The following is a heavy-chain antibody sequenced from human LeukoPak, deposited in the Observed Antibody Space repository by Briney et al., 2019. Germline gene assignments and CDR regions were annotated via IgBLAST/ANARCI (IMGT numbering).Heavy chain of an antibody. CDR1: GFTFSNYW. J-gene: IGHJ4*02. CDR3: ARDRQIAY. V-gene: IGHV3-7*01. Sequence: SGGSLSLSCAASGFTFSNYWLTWVRQAPGQGPEWVANIKQDGSEKHYVDSVKGRFTISRDNAKNSLYLQMNSLRAEDTAVYYCARDRQIAYWGQGTLVTVSS. CDR2: IKQDGSEK.